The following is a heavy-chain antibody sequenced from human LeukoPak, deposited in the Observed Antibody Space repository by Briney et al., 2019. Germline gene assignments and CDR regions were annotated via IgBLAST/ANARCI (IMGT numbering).Heavy chain of an antibody. CDR1: GFTFSSYA. D-gene: IGHD3-10*01. CDR2: ISYDGSNK. V-gene: IGHV3-30*04. Sequence: GRSLRLSCAASGFTFSSYAMHWVRQAPGKGLEWVAVISYDGSNKYYADSVKGRFTISRDNSKNTLYLQMNSLRAEDTAVYYCASGLWFGELLPLDYWGQGTLVTVSS. CDR3: ASGLWFGELLPLDY. J-gene: IGHJ4*02.